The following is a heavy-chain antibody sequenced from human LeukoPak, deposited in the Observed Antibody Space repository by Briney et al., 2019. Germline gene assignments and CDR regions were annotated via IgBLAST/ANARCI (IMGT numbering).Heavy chain of an antibody. V-gene: IGHV1-18*01. D-gene: IGHD3-22*01. J-gene: IGHJ4*02. CDR2: ISAYNGNT. CDR3: ARESEGYYYESSGILGDY. Sequence: ASVKVSFKASGYTFTSYGISWVRQAPGQGLEWMGWISAYNGNTNYAQKLQGRVTMTTDTSTSTAYMELRSLRSDDTAVYYCARESEGYYYESSGILGDYWGQGTLVTVSS. CDR1: GYTFTSYG.